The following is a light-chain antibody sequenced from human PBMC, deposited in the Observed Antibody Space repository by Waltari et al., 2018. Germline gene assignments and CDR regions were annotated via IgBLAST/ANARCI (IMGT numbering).Light chain of an antibody. CDR3: QRYNSYPIT. Sequence: DIQRTQSPSTLSASVGDRVTITCRASQSIGSWLACYQQKPGKAPKLLIYEATSLESGVPSRFSASGSGTEFTLTISSLQPDDFATYYCQRYNSYPITFGPGTKVDI. CDR2: EAT. CDR1: QSIGSW. J-gene: IGKJ3*01. V-gene: IGKV1-5*03.